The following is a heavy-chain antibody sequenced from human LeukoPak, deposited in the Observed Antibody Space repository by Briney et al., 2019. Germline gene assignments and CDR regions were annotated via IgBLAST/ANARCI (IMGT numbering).Heavy chain of an antibody. CDR1: GYTFTSYG. Sequence: GASVKVSCKASGYTFTSYGISWVRQAPGQGLEWMGWINPNSGGTNYAQKFQGRVTMTRDTSISTAYMELSRLRSDDTAVYYCARDEVATILGSDYWGQGTLVTVSS. CDR3: ARDEVATILGSDY. V-gene: IGHV1-2*02. J-gene: IGHJ4*02. CDR2: INPNSGGT. D-gene: IGHD5-12*01.